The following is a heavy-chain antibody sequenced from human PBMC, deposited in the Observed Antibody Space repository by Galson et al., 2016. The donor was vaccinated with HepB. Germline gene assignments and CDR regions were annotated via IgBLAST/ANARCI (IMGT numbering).Heavy chain of an antibody. V-gene: IGHV3-7*03. CDR2: INQDRTEK. D-gene: IGHD2-2*01. CDR1: GFTFKKYW. CDR3: ARDRRYCASTTCPLQYYGMDV. Sequence: SLRLSCAASGFTFKKYWMTWVRQAPGKGLEWVANINQDRTEKHYVDSVKGRFTISRDNAENSLYLQMNSLGGEDTAVYYCARDRRYCASTTCPLQYYGMDVWCQGTTVTVSS. J-gene: IGHJ6*02.